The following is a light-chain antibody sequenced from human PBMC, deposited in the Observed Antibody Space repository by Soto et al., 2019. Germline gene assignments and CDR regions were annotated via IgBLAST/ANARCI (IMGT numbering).Light chain of an antibody. CDR3: CSYAGSSTLV. J-gene: IGLJ2*01. CDR1: SSDVGSYKF. V-gene: IGLV2-23*01. CDR2: EDS. Sequence: QSVLTQPASVAGSPGQSITISCTGTSSDVGSYKFVSWYQQHPGKAPKLMIDEDSKRPSGVSNRFSGSKSGNTASPTISGLQAADEADYYCCSYAGSSTLVFGGGTKLTVL.